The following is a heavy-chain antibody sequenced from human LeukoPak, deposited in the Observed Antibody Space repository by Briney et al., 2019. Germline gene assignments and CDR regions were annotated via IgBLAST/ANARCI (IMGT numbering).Heavy chain of an antibody. J-gene: IGHJ5*02. CDR3: ARDYGGNSPGNWFDP. D-gene: IGHD4-23*01. V-gene: IGHV1-46*01. Sequence: GASVKVSCKASGYTFTSYYMHWVRQAPGQGLEWMGIINPSGGSTGYAQKFQGRVTMTRDTSTSTVYMELSSLRSEDTAVYYCARDYGGNSPGNWFDPWGQGTLVTVSS. CDR1: GYTFTSYY. CDR2: INPSGGST.